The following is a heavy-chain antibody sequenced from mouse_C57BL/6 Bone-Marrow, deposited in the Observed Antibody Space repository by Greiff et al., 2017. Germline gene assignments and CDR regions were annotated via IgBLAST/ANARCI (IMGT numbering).Heavy chain of an antibody. CDR3: ARRFGYYGSSYWYFDV. D-gene: IGHD1-1*01. Sequence: QVQLQQSGAELVRPGTSVKLSCKASGYTFTSYWMHWVKQRPGQGLEWIGVIDPSDSYTNYNQKFKGKATLTVDTSSSTAYMQLSSLTSEDSAVYYCARRFGYYGSSYWYFDVWGTGTTVTVSS. V-gene: IGHV1-59*01. CDR1: GYTFTSYW. J-gene: IGHJ1*03. CDR2: IDPSDSYT.